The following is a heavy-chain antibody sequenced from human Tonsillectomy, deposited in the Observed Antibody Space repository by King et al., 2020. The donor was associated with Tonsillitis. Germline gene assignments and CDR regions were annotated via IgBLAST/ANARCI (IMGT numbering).Heavy chain of an antibody. D-gene: IGHD1-26*01. CDR1: GGSISRGGYY. Sequence: VQLQESGPGLVKPSQTLSLTCTVSGGSISRGGYYWSWIRQHPEKGLEWIAYISYSGSTYYNPSLKSRVTISVDTSKSQFSLKLSSVTAADTAVYYCAGGGATFDYWGQGTLVTVSS. J-gene: IGHJ4*02. V-gene: IGHV4-31*03. CDR2: ISYSGST. CDR3: AGGGATFDY.